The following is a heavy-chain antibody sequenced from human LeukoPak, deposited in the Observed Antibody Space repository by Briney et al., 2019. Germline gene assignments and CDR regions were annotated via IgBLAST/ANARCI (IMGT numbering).Heavy chain of an antibody. CDR2: IDYSGST. D-gene: IGHD3-22*01. V-gene: IGHV4-61*05. J-gene: IGHJ4*02. CDR1: GGSISSSSYY. Sequence: SETLSLTCTVSGGSISSSSYYWGWIRQPPGKGLEWIGYIDYSGSTNYNPSLKSRVTISVDTSKNQFSLELSSLTAADTAVYYCARQFYYDSSGYYYPFDYWGQGTLVTVSS. CDR3: ARQFYYDSSGYYYPFDY.